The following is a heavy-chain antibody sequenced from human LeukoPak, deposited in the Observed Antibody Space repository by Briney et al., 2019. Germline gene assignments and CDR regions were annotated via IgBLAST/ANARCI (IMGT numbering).Heavy chain of an antibody. J-gene: IGHJ4*02. CDR2: INPNSGGT. V-gene: IGHV1-2*02. CDR1: GYTFTAYH. Sequence: ASVKVSCKASGYTFTAYHMQWVRQAPGQGLEWMGWINPNSGGTNYAQKFQGRVTMTRDTSISTAYMELSRLTSDDTAVYYCARDRTSSSHFDYWGQGTLVTVSS. CDR3: ARDRTSSSHFDY. D-gene: IGHD6-6*01.